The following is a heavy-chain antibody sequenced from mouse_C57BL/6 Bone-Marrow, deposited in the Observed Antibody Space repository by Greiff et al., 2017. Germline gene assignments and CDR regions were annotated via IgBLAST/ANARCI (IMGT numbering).Heavy chain of an antibody. V-gene: IGHV1-9*01. Sequence: QVQLKQSGAELMKPGASVKLSCKATGYPFTGYWIAWVKQRPGHGLEWIGEILPGSGSPNYNEKFKGRATFTAATSSNTAYMQLSSLSTEDSAIYYCASGIYYGIIYDGYFEVWGTGNTVTVSS. J-gene: IGHJ1*03. CDR1: GYPFTGYW. CDR2: ILPGSGSP. D-gene: IGHD1-1*01. CDR3: ASGIYYGIIYDGYFEV.